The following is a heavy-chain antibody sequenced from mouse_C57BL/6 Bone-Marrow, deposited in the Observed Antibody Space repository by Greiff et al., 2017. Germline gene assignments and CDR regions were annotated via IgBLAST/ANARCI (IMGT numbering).Heavy chain of an antibody. CDR1: GFTFTDYY. J-gene: IGHJ3*01. CDR3: VKALDSSGHEEDWFAY. Sequence: EVQGVESGGGLVQPGASLRLSCAASGFTFTDYYMSWVRQPPGKAPEWLALIRNKANGYTTEYTASVKGRFNISRDNSQNILYLQMNTLRAEDSATYYCVKALDSSGHEEDWFAYWGQGTLVTVSA. D-gene: IGHD3-2*02. V-gene: IGHV7-4*01. CDR2: IRNKANGYTT.